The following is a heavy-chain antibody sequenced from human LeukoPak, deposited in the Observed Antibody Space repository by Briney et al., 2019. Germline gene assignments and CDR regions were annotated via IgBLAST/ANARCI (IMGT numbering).Heavy chain of an antibody. J-gene: IGHJ4*02. CDR3: AREFYYYDSSGYWGY. CDR1: GFTLSSYW. Sequence: GGSLRLSCAASGFTLSSYWMSWVRQAPGKGLEWVANIKQDGSEKYYVDSVKGRFTISRDNAKNSLYLQMNSLRAEDTAVYYCAREFYYYDSSGYWGYWGQGTLVTVSS. CDR2: IKQDGSEK. V-gene: IGHV3-7*01. D-gene: IGHD3-22*01.